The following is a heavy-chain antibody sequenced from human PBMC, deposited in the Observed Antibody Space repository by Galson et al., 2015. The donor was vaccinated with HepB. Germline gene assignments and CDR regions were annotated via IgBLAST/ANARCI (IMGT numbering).Heavy chain of an antibody. CDR2: ISYDGRNK. D-gene: IGHD6-19*01. CDR3: ARDKVETVAGTGYFQH. Sequence: SLRLSCAASGFTFSGYAMHWVRRAPGKGLEWVALISYDGRNKHYVDSVKGRFTISRDNSKNTLYLQMNSLRAEDTAVYYCARDKVETVAGTGYFQHWGQGTLVTVSS. V-gene: IGHV3-30*04. J-gene: IGHJ1*01. CDR1: GFTFSGYA.